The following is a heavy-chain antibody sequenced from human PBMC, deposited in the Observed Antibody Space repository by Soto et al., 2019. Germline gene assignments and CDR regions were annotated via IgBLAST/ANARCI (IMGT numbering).Heavy chain of an antibody. J-gene: IGHJ4*02. CDR1: GFSVSSKY. D-gene: IGHD2-15*01. CDR2: IYSGGST. V-gene: IGHV3-66*01. Sequence: GGSLRLSCAASGFSVSSKYMTWVRQAPGKGLEWVSVIYSGGSTYYADSVKGRFTFSRDNSKNTLYLQMNNLRAEDTAVYYCALSIYCSGSSCYQPFDYWGQGTLVTVSS. CDR3: ALSIYCSGSSCYQPFDY.